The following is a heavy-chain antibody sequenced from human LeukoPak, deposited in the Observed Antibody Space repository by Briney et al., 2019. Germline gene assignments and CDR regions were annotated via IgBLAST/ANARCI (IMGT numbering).Heavy chain of an antibody. CDR2: ISGSGGST. J-gene: IGHJ4*02. CDR1: VFTFSSYE. CDR3: AKDSAYYDSSDYYSH. V-gene: IGHV3-23*01. Sequence: GSLRLSCAASVFTFSSYEMNWVRQAPGKGLEWVSYISGSGGSTYYGDSVKGRFTISRDNSKNTLYLQMNSLRAEDTAVYYCAKDSAYYDSSDYYSHWGQGTLVTVSS. D-gene: IGHD3-22*01.